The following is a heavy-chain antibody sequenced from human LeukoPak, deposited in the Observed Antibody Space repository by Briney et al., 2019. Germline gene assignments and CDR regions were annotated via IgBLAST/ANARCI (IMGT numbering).Heavy chain of an antibody. D-gene: IGHD2-21*02. Sequence: PGGSLRLSCAASGFTFSSYWMSWVRQAPGKGLEWAANIKQDGSENYYVDSVKGRFTISRDNAKNSLYLQMNSLRAEDTAVYYCARDRRGVTAAPAFDIWGQGTMVTVSS. V-gene: IGHV3-7*01. CDR3: ARDRRGVTAAPAFDI. CDR2: IKQDGSEN. CDR1: GFTFSSYW. J-gene: IGHJ3*02.